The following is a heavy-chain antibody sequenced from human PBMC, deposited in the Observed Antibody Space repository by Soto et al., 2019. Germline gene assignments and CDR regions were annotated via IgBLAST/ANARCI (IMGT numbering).Heavy chain of an antibody. CDR3: ARDLSSCSSARCYSYYYGMDV. CDR1: GFTFSSYA. J-gene: IGHJ6*02. Sequence: GGSLRLSCAASGFTFSSYAMSWVRQAPGKGLEWVSAISGSGGSTYYADSVKGRFTISRDNSKNTLYLQMNSLRAEDTAVYYCARDLSSCSSARCYSYYYGMDVWGQGTSVTVSS. CDR2: ISGSGGST. D-gene: IGHD2-2*01. V-gene: IGHV3-23*01.